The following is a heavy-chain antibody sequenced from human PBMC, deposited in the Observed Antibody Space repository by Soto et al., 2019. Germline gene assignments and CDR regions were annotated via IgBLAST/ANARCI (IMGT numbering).Heavy chain of an antibody. Sequence: GGSLRLSFATSSFTFSNYAMTWVRQTPGKGLQWVSSIWGSRGGTSDADSVRGRFTISRDRSKDTLYLQMNSLRVEDTAVYYCARDPNGYYVGAFDIWGQGIMVTVSS. CDR1: SFTFSNYA. CDR2: IWGSRGGT. D-gene: IGHD4-17*01. V-gene: IGHV3-23*01. J-gene: IGHJ3*02. CDR3: ARDPNGYYVGAFDI.